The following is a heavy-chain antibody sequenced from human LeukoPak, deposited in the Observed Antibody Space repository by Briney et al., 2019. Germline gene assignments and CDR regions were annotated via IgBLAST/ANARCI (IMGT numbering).Heavy chain of an antibody. V-gene: IGHV3-53*01. Sequence: LSGGSLRLSCAVSGFTVSSIYMSWARQAPGKGLEWVSFIYSDGNTYYADSVKGRFTLSRDSSRNTLYLQMNSLRVDDTAVYYCAGDTHSSSWYDHWGQGTLVTVSS. J-gene: IGHJ5*02. CDR1: GFTVSSIY. CDR2: IYSDGNT. CDR3: AGDTHSSSWYDH. D-gene: IGHD6-19*01.